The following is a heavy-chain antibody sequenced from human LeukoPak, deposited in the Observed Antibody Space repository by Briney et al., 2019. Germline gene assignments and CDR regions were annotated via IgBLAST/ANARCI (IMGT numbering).Heavy chain of an antibody. CDR1: GYTFTSYG. Sequence: GASVKVSCKASGYTFTSYGISWVRQAPGQGLEWMGWISAYNGNTNYAQKLQGRVTMTTDTSTSTAYMELRSLRSDDTAVYYCARVPSAIKNSRSTGYFQHWGQGTLVTVSS. D-gene: IGHD2/OR15-2a*01. CDR2: ISAYNGNT. CDR3: ARVPSAIKNSRSTGYFQH. V-gene: IGHV1-18*01. J-gene: IGHJ1*01.